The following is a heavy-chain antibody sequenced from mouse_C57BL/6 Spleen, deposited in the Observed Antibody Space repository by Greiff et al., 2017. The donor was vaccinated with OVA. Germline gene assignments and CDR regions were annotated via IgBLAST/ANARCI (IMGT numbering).Heavy chain of an antibody. V-gene: IGHV1-52*01. CDR1: GYTFTSYW. CDR3: AIDSSGYGGFAY. Sequence: QVQLQQPGAELVRPGSSVKLSCKASGYTFTSYWMHWVKQRPIQGLEWIGNIDPSDSETHYNQKFKDKATLTVDKSSSTAYMQLSSLTSEDSAVYYWAIDSSGYGGFAYWGQGTLVTVSA. CDR2: IDPSDSET. D-gene: IGHD3-2*02. J-gene: IGHJ3*01.